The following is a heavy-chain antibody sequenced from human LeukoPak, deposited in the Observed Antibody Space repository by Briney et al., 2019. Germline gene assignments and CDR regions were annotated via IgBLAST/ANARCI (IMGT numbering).Heavy chain of an antibody. CDR1: GFTFDDYA. Sequence: GGSLRLSCAASGFTFDDYAMPWVRHAPGKGLEWVSGISWNSGSIGYADPVKGRFTISRDNAKNSLYLQMNSLRAEDTALYYCATTPMKWFGESYYFDYWGQGTLVTVSS. CDR2: ISWNSGSI. CDR3: ATTPMKWFGESYYFDY. D-gene: IGHD3-10*01. J-gene: IGHJ4*02. V-gene: IGHV3-9*01.